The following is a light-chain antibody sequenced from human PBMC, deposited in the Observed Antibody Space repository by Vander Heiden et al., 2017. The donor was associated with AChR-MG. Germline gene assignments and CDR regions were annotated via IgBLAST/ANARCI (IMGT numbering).Light chain of an antibody. V-gene: IGKV3-15*01. Sequence: EVVLTPSPATLSVSPGERVTLSCRTSQSVSSSLAWYQQRPGQAPRLLIYSVSTRATGIPARFSGSGSGTEFSLTISSLQSEDFAVYYCQQYNYWPPWTFGQGTKLEIK. CDR1: QSVSSS. CDR3: QQYNYWPPWT. CDR2: SVS. J-gene: IGKJ2*01.